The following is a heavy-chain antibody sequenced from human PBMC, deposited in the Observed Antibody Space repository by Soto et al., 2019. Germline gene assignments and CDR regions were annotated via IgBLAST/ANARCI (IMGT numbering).Heavy chain of an antibody. CDR1: GGTFSSYA. Sequence: SVKVSCKASGGTFSSYAISWVRQVPGQGLEWMGGIIPIFGTANYAQKFQGRVTITADESTSTAYMELSSLRSEDTAVYYCARDLLELGRGGPTTYGMDVWGQGTTVTVSS. D-gene: IGHD1-7*01. J-gene: IGHJ6*02. CDR3: ARDLLELGRGGPTTYGMDV. CDR2: IIPIFGTA. V-gene: IGHV1-69*13.